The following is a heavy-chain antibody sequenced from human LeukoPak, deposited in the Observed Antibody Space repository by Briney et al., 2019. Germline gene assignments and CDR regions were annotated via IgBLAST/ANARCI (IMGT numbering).Heavy chain of an antibody. J-gene: IGHJ6*04. Sequence: GGSLRLSCAASGFTFSSYGMHWVRQAPGKGLEWVAVISYHGSNKYYADSVKGRFTISRDNSKNTLYLQMNSLRAEDTAVYYCAKEQYYDILTGHDYYYGMDVWGKGTTVTVSS. CDR1: GFTFSSYG. V-gene: IGHV3-30*18. CDR2: ISYHGSNK. CDR3: AKEQYYDILTGHDYYYGMDV. D-gene: IGHD3-9*01.